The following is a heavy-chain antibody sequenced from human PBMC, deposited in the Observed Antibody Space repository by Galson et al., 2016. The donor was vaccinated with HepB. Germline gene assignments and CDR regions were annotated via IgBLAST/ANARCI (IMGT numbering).Heavy chain of an antibody. J-gene: IGHJ4*02. Sequence: QSGAEVKKPGESLKIFCQGSGFSFTSYWIGWVRQMPGKGLEWMGIIYPADSDTRYSPSFEGQVTISADTSTSTAYLQWTSLKASDSAMYYCVRRWRGIYGLGGLDSWGQGTLVTVSS. CDR3: VRRWRGIYGLGGLDS. D-gene: IGHD3/OR15-3a*01. CDR2: IYPADSDT. CDR1: GFSFTSYW. V-gene: IGHV5-51*01.